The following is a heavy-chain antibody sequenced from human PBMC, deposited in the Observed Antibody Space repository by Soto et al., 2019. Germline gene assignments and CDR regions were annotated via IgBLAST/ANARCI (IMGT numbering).Heavy chain of an antibody. CDR1: GGSFSTYT. D-gene: IGHD5-12*01. CDR2: IIPMFGII. J-gene: IGHJ4*02. V-gene: IGHV1-69*17. Sequence: QVLLVQSGAEVKKPGSSVKVSCKVSGGSFSTYTLTWVRQAPGQGLEWMGGIIPMFGIINYPQKFQGRVTITADSSTTTAYMELISLRSDDTAVYYCAILTPITGVYWGQGAQVTVSS. CDR3: AILTPITGVY.